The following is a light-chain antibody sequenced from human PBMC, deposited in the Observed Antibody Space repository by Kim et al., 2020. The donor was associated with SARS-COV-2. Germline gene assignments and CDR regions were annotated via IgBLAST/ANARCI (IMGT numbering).Light chain of an antibody. CDR2: DAS. Sequence: ASVGDRDNITCQASQDISNYLNWYQQKPGKAPKLLIYDASNLETGVPSRFSGSGSGTDFTFTISSLQPEDIATYYCQQYDNLPRYSFGQGTKLEI. CDR3: QQYDNLPRYS. J-gene: IGKJ2*03. V-gene: IGKV1-33*01. CDR1: QDISNY.